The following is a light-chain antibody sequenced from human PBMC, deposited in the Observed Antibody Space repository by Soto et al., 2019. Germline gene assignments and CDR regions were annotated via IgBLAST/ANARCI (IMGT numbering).Light chain of an antibody. CDR2: EVT. Sequence: QSALTQPPSASGSPGQSVTISCTGTSSDVGGYNYVSWYQQHPGKAPKLMIYEVTKRPSGVPDRFSGSKSGNTASLTVSGLQAEDEADYYCSSYAGSEAVFGTGTQLTVL. CDR1: SSDVGGYNY. CDR3: SSYAGSEAV. V-gene: IGLV2-8*01. J-gene: IGLJ1*01.